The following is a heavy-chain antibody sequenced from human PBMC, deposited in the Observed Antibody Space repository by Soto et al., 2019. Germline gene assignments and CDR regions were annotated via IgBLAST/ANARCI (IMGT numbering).Heavy chain of an antibody. D-gene: IGHD6-19*01. CDR2: IYYSGST. Sequence: QVQLQESGPGLVKPSETLSLTCTVSGGSISSYYWSWIRQPPGQGLEWIGYIYYSGSTNNNPSLTSRVTXXVXTXXNPFSLKLTSVTAAATAVYYCARALKWPWLAHFDYWGQGTLVTVSS. V-gene: IGHV4-59*01. J-gene: IGHJ4*02. CDR1: GGSISSYY. CDR3: ARALKWPWLAHFDY.